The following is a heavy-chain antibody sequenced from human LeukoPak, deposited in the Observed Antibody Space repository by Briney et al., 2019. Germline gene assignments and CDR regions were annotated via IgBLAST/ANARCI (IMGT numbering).Heavy chain of an antibody. V-gene: IGHV1-2*02. CDR2: INPNSGGT. Sequence: ASVTVSFLSSGYTFTVYFIHWLRQAPGQGLEWMGWINPNSGGTNYEQKFQGRVTMTRDTSMSTAYIELSSLRSDDTAVYYCARDEITGAGTGFDYWGQGTLVAVSS. J-gene: IGHJ4*02. CDR1: GYTFTVYF. D-gene: IGHD6-19*01. CDR3: ARDEITGAGTGFDY.